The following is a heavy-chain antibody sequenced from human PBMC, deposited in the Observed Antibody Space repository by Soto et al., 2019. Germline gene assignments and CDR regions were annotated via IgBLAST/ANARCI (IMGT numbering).Heavy chain of an antibody. CDR3: ARNYYDFWSGSGWFDP. CDR1: GFTFSHYI. Sequence: PGGSLRLSCAASGFTFSHYIYHWVRQAPGKGLQWVAVIRDDGKKTNYADSVKGRFTISRDNAKNSLYLQMNSLRAEDTAVYYCARNYYDFWSGSGWFDPWGQGTLVTVSS. J-gene: IGHJ5*02. CDR2: IRDDGKKT. D-gene: IGHD3-3*01. V-gene: IGHV3-33*08.